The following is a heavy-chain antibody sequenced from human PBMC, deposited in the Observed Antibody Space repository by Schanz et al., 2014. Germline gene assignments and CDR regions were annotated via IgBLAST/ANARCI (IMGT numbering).Heavy chain of an antibody. J-gene: IGHJ6*03. CDR1: GGTFSSYT. CDR3: AGTYCSSTSCYTGYYYMDV. D-gene: IGHD2-2*02. CDR2: MIPILGIA. Sequence: QVQLVHSEAEVKKPGSSVKVSCKASGGTFSSYTISWVRQAPGQGLEWMGRMIPILGIANYAQNFQGRVTITADKSTSTAYMELTSLRSEDTAVYYCAGTYCSSTSCYTGYYYMDVWGKGTTVTVSS. V-gene: IGHV1-69*02.